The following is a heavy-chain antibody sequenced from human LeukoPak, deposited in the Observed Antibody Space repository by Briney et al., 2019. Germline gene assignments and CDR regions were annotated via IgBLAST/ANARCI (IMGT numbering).Heavy chain of an antibody. CDR3: ASPRVSAGGVVPAAIRGYYYYGMDV. V-gene: IGHV3-21*04. CDR2: ISSSSSYI. D-gene: IGHD2-2*02. Sequence: PGGSLRLSCAASGFTFSSYSMNWVRQAPGKGLEWVSSISSSSSYIYYADSVKGRFTISRDNAKNSLYLQMNSLRAEDTAVYYCASPRVSAGGVVPAAIRGYYYYGMDVWGQGTTVTVSS. J-gene: IGHJ6*02. CDR1: GFTFSSYS.